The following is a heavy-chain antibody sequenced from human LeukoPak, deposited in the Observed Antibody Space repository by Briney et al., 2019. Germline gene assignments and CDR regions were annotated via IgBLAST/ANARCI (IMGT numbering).Heavy chain of an antibody. CDR1: GFTFDDYA. V-gene: IGHV3-9*03. J-gene: IGHJ3*02. CDR3: VKDMSGSNDAFDI. CDR2: VGWNSVKV. Sequence: GGSLRLSCVASGFTFDDYAMHWVRLPPGKGLEWVVRVGWNSVKVDYADSVKGRFTIARDNAKNSLFLQMNSLRTEDMALYYCVKDMSGSNDAFDIWGQGTMVTVSS. D-gene: IGHD1-26*01.